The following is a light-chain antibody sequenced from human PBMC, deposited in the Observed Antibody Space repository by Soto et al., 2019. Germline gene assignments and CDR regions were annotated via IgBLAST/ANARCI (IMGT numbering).Light chain of an antibody. CDR2: LGS. CDR3: PQALQTVT. V-gene: IGKV2-28*01. Sequence: QSPLSLPVTPGESASISCNASQSLLLSSGNNYLDWYLQKPGQSPQLLIYLGSTRASGVPDRFSGSGSGTDFTLKISTVEAEDVGVYYCPQALQTVTFGGGTKVDIK. CDR1: QSLLLSSGNNY. J-gene: IGKJ4*01.